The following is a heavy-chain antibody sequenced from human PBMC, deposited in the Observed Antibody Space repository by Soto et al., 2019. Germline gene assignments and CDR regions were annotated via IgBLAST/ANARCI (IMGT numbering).Heavy chain of an antibody. J-gene: IGHJ4*02. CDR2: INAGNGNT. CDR1: GYTFTSYA. CDR3: VAVDYGDY. V-gene: IGHV1-3*01. Sequence: QVQLVQSGAEVKKPGASVKVSCKPSGYTFTSYAVHWARQAPGQRLEWMGWINAGNGNTEYSQKFQGRVTFTRDTSARTAHMELSRLRSEDTAVYYCVAVDYGDYWGQGTLVTVSS. D-gene: IGHD6-19*01.